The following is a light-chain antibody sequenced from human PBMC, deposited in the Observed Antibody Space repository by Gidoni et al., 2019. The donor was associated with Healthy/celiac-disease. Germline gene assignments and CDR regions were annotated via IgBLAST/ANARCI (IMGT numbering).Light chain of an antibody. CDR1: SSDFGGYNY. CDR2: DVS. CDR3: CSYAGSLVV. Sequence: QSALTQPRAESGSPGQSVTISCTGTSSDFGGYNYVSWYQQHPGKAPKLMIYDVSKRPSGVPDRFSGSKSGNTASLTISGFQVEYEVDYYCCSYAGSLVVFGGGTKLTVL. J-gene: IGLJ2*01. V-gene: IGLV2-11*01.